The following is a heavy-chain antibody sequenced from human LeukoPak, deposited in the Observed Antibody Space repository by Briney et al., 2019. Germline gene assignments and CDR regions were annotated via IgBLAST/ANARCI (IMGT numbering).Heavy chain of an antibody. CDR3: ARASLSPSIHYGDYDDY. Sequence: ASVKVSCKASGYTFTSYGISWVRQAPGQGLEWMGWISAYNGNTNYAQKLQGRVTMTTDTSTSTAYMELRSLRSDDTAVYYCARASLSPSIHYGDYDDYWGQGTLVTVSS. J-gene: IGHJ4*02. D-gene: IGHD4-17*01. CDR2: ISAYNGNT. CDR1: GYTFTSYG. V-gene: IGHV1-18*01.